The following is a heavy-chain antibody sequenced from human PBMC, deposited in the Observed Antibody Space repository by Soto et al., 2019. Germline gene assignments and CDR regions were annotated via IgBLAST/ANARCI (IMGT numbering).Heavy chain of an antibody. V-gene: IGHV4-34*01. CDR3: ARIVEMALQLVAFDI. CDR1: GGSFSGYY. Sequence: PSETLSLTCAVYGGSFSGYYWSWIRQPPGKGLEWIGEINHSGSTNYNPSLKSRVTISVDTSKNQFSLKLSSVTAADTAVYYCARIVEMALQLVAFDIWGQGTMVTVS. J-gene: IGHJ3*02. D-gene: IGHD3-22*01. CDR2: INHSGST.